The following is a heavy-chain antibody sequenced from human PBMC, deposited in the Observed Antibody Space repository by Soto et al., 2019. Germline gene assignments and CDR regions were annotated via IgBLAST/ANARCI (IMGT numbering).Heavy chain of an antibody. CDR1: GYTFTSYA. D-gene: IGHD5-18*01. CDR3: ARDYSQLWSPFDY. Sequence: ASVKVSCKASGYTFTSYAMHWVRQAPGQRLEWMGWINAGNGNTKYSQKFQGRVTITRDTSASTAYMELSSLRSEDTAVYYCARDYSQLWSPFDYWGQGTLVTVS. CDR2: INAGNGNT. J-gene: IGHJ4*02. V-gene: IGHV1-3*01.